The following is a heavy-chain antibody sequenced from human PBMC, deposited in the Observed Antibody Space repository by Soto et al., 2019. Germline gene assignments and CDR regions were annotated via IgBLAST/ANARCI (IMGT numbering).Heavy chain of an antibody. D-gene: IGHD6-6*01. CDR1: GGSFSGYY. CDR3: ARGVRVAARPSNFDY. CDR2: INHSGST. Sequence: SSETLSLTCAVYGGSFSGYYWSWIRQPPGKGLEWIGEINHSGSTNYNPSLKSRVTISVDTSKNQFSLKLSSVTAADTAVYYCARGVRVAARPSNFDYWGQGTLVTVSS. V-gene: IGHV4-34*01. J-gene: IGHJ4*02.